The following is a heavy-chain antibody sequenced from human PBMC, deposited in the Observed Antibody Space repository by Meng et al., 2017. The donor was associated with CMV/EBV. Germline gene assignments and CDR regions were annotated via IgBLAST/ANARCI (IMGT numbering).Heavy chain of an antibody. D-gene: IGHD1-14*01. Sequence: ASVKVSCKASGYTFTGYYMHWVRQAPGQGLEWMGWINPNSGGTNYAQKFQGRVTMTRDTSISTAYMELSRLRSDDTAVYYCARWGRGLTASYYGMDVWGQGTTVTVSS. CDR1: GYTFTGYY. V-gene: IGHV1-2*02. CDR2: INPNSGGT. CDR3: ARWGRGLTASYYGMDV. J-gene: IGHJ6*02.